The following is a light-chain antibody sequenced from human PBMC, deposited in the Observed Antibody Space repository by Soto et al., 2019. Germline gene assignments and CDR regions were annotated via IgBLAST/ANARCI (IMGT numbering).Light chain of an antibody. CDR3: ETWDSNTWV. J-gene: IGLJ3*02. CDR2: IEGRGNY. V-gene: IGLV4-60*02. Sequence: QPVLTQSSSASASLGSSVKLTCTLSSGHSTYIIAWHQQQPGKAPRYLMKIEGRGNYNKGSGVPDRFSGSSSGADRYLTISNLQFEGEADYYCETWDSNTWVFGGGTKVTVL. CDR1: SGHSTYI.